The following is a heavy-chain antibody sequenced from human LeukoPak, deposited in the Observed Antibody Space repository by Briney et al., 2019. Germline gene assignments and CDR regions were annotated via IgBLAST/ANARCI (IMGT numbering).Heavy chain of an antibody. D-gene: IGHD2-2*01. J-gene: IGHJ6*02. CDR1: GFTFSRYD. CDR3: ARDRGSYCSSTSCRAGMDV. V-gene: IGHV3-13*01. Sequence: PGGSLRLSCAASGFTFSRYDMHWVRQATGKSLEWVSAIGTVGDTYYPDSVKGRFTISRDNSKNTLYLQMNSLRGEDTAVYYCARDRGSYCSSTSCRAGMDVWGQGTTVTVSS. CDR2: IGTVGDT.